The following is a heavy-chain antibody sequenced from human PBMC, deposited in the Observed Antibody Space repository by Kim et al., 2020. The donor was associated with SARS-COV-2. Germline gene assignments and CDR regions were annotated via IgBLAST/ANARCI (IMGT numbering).Heavy chain of an antibody. V-gene: IGHV4-39*01. Sequence: SETLSLTCTVSGGSITSSSYYWGWIRQPPGKGLEWIGSIYYGGSTYYNPSLKSRVTISVDTSETRFSLKLSSVTAADTAVYYCARQGSGTTRGGPWDYWGQGTLVIVSS. CDR3: ARQGSGTTRGGPWDY. CDR1: GGSITSSSYY. D-gene: IGHD1-1*01. CDR2: IYYGGST. J-gene: IGHJ4*02.